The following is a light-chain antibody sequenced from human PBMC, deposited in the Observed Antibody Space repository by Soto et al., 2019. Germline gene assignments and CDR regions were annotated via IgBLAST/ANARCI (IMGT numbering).Light chain of an antibody. J-gene: IGKJ1*01. CDR2: DGS. V-gene: IGKV3-11*01. CDR3: HQYNNWPPWT. CDR1: QSVRNY. Sequence: EIVLTQSPGTLSLSPGERATLSCRASQSVRNYLAWYQQKPGQAPRLLIYDGSNRATGIPDRFSGSGSGTDFTLTVSSLQSEDFAVYYCHQYNNWPPWTFGQGTKVDTK.